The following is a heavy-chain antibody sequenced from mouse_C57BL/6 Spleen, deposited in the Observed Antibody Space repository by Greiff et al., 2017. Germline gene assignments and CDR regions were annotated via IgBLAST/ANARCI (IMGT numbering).Heavy chain of an antibody. D-gene: IGHD2-5*01. Sequence: LVESGGGLVKPGGSLKLSCAASGFTFSSYTMSWVRQTPEKRLEWVATISGGGGNTYYPDSVKGRFTISRDNAKNTLYLQMSSLRSEDTALYYCARRYYSNYDYWGQGTTLTVSS. CDR1: GFTFSSYT. V-gene: IGHV5-9*01. CDR3: ARRYYSNYDY. CDR2: ISGGGGNT. J-gene: IGHJ2*01.